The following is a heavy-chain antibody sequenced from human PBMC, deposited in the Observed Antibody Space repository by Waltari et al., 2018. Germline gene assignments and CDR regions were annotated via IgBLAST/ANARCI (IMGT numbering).Heavy chain of an antibody. D-gene: IGHD3-16*01. CDR2: INDSGTT. V-gene: IGHV4-59*11. J-gene: IGHJ6*03. CDR1: GGSLSSHY. CDR3: AGAYGYYYYYMDV. Sequence: QVQLQQSGPGLVKPSETLSLTCIVSGGSLSSHYWTWIRQSPGKGLEWIGYINDSGTTGYNPSLKSRLSISLDTSKNQFSLKLTSVTAADTAVYYCAGAYGYYYYYMDVWGKGTTVTVSS.